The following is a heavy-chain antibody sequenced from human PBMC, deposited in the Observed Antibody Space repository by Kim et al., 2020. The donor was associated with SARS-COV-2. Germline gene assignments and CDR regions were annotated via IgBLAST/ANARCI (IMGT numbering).Heavy chain of an antibody. V-gene: IGHV5-10-1*01. CDR1: GYSFTSYW. CDR2: IDPSDSYT. Sequence: GESLKISCKGSGYSFTSYWISWVRQMPGKGLEWMGRIDPSDSYTNYSPSFQGHVTISADKSLSTAYLQWSSLKASDTAMYYCARLGPEPGREKDAFDIWGQGTMVTVSS. CDR3: ARLGPEPGREKDAFDI. D-gene: IGHD3-10*01. J-gene: IGHJ3*02.